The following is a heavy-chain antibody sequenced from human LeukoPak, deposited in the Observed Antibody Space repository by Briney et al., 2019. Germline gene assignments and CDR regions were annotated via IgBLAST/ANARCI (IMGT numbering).Heavy chain of an antibody. V-gene: IGHV4-39*01. D-gene: IGHD4-11*01. CDR3: ATRSTVAISGYTY. CDR1: GGSISSRSYD. Sequence: SETLSLTCTVSGGSISSRSYDWGWIRQPPGKGLEWIASISYSGSTYYNPSLRSRVTISGDTSNYQLSLKLSSVTAADTAVYYYATRSTVAISGYTYWGQGTLVTVSS. CDR2: ISYSGST. J-gene: IGHJ4*02.